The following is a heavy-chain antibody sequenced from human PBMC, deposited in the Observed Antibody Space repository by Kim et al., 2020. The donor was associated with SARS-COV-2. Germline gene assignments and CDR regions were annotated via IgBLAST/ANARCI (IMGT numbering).Heavy chain of an antibody. D-gene: IGHD6-13*01. J-gene: IGHJ4*02. CDR3: ARGHISNWYFDS. V-gene: IGHV4-59*01. Sequence: SETLSLTCTVSGGSITNYYCSWIRQSPGKGLEWIGYIYYSGSTNYNPSLKSRVTISVDTSKNQFSLKLSSVTAADTAVYYCARGHISNWYFDSWGQGTLV. CDR1: GGSITNYY. CDR2: IYYSGST.